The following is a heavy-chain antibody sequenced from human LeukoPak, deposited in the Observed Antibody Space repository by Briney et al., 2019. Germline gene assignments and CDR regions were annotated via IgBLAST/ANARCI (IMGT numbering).Heavy chain of an antibody. CDR3: ARDTTNYDTDHDC. CDR2: GYSDGST. Sequence: GGSLRLSCAASGFTFSSYAMSWVRQAPGKGLEWVSVGYSDGSTYYADSVKGRFTISRDDSKNTLYPQMNSLRSEDTALYYCARDTTNYDTDHDCWGQGTLVTVSS. CDR1: GFTFSSYA. V-gene: IGHV3-53*01. J-gene: IGHJ4*02. D-gene: IGHD1-1*01.